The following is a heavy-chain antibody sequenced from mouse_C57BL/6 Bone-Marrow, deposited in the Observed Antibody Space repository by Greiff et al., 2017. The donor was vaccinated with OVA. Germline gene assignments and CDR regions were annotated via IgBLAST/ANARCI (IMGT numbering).Heavy chain of an antibody. CDR2: IRNKANGYTT. CDR1: GFTFTDYY. Sequence: EVMLVESGGGLVQPGGSLSLSCAASGFTFTDYYMSWVRQPPGQALEWLGFIRNKANGYTTEYSSSVKGRFTISRDNSQSILYLQMNALGAEDSATYYCARLYWYFDVWGTGTTVTVSS. V-gene: IGHV7-3*01. J-gene: IGHJ1*03. CDR3: ARLYWYFDV.